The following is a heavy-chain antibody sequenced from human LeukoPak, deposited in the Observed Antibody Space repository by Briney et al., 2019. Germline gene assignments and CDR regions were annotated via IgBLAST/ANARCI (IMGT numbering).Heavy chain of an antibody. CDR1: GFTFSSYS. CDR3: ARGYSSSWYTGYFDY. CDR2: ISSSSSTI. V-gene: IGHV3-48*04. D-gene: IGHD6-13*01. Sequence: GGSLRLSCAASGFTFSSYSMNWVRQAPGKGLEWVSYISSSSSTIYYADSVKGRFTISRDNAKNSLYLQMNSLRAEDTALYYCARGYSSSWYTGYFDYWGQGTLVTVSS. J-gene: IGHJ4*02.